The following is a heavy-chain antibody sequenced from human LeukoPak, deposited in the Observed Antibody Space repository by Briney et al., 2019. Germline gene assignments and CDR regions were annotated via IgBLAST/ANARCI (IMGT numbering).Heavy chain of an antibody. J-gene: IGHJ4*02. Sequence: GGSLRLSCAASGFTFSSHEMNWVRQAPGKGLEWVSYISSTGSTTYYADSVKGRFTISRDNAKNSLYLQMNSLRAEDTAVYYCATDGRSSGWYGFDYWGQGILVTVSS. D-gene: IGHD6-19*01. CDR2: ISSTGSTT. CDR3: ATDGRSSGWYGFDY. CDR1: GFTFSSHE. V-gene: IGHV3-48*03.